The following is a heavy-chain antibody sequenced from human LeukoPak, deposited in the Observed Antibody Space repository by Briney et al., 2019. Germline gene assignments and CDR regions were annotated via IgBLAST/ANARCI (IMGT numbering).Heavy chain of an antibody. J-gene: IGHJ5*02. CDR1: GGSFSGYY. CDR2: IYYSGST. D-gene: IGHD6-19*01. Sequence: PSETLSLTCAVYGGSFSGYYWSWIRQPPGKGLEWIGSIYYSGSTYYNPSLKSRVTISVDTSKNQFSLKLSSVTAADTAVYYCARLSSGWYSGFDPWGQGTLVTVSS. CDR3: ARLSSGWYSGFDP. V-gene: IGHV4-34*01.